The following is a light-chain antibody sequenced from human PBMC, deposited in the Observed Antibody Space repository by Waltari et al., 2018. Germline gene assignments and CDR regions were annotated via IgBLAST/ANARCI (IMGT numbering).Light chain of an antibody. Sequence: QLVLTQSPSASASLGASVKLTCTLDSGHSNNIVAWLQRRPEKGPRYLMKVNSDGSLTKGDDIPDRFSGSSSGPERYLTISSLQSEDEADYYCQTGGHGTWVFGGGTKLTVV. V-gene: IGLV4-69*01. J-gene: IGLJ3*02. CDR3: QTGGHGTWV. CDR1: SGHSNNI. CDR2: VNSDGSL.